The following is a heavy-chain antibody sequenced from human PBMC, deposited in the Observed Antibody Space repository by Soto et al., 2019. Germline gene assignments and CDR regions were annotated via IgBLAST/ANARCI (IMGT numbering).Heavy chain of an antibody. CDR1: GFTFSSYS. CDR2: ISSSSSYI. V-gene: IGHV3-21*01. J-gene: IGHJ4*02. D-gene: IGHD5-18*01. Sequence: GGSLRLSCAASGFTFSSYSMNWVRQAPGKGLEWVSSISSSSSYIYYTDSVKGRFTISRDNAKNSLYLQMNSLRAEATAVYYCARDLGYSYGYYFDYRGQGTLVTVSS. CDR3: ARDLGYSYGYYFDY.